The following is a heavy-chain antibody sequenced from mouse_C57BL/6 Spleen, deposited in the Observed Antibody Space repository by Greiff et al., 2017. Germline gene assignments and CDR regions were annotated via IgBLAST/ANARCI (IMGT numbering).Heavy chain of an antibody. CDR3: ARDGACSSLYYFDY. CDR1: GFTFSSYA. V-gene: IGHV5-4*01. D-gene: IGHD1-1*01. J-gene: IGHJ2*01. Sequence: DVKLVESGGGLVKPGGSLKLSCAASGFTFSSYAMSWVRQTPEKRLEWVATISDGGSYTYYPDNVKGRITISRDNAKNNLYLQMSHLKSEDTAMYYCARDGACSSLYYFDYWGQGTTLTVSS. CDR2: ISDGGSYT.